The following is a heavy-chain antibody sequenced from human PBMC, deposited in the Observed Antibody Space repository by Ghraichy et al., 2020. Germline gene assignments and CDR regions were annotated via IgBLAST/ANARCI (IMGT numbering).Heavy chain of an antibody. CDR1: GFTFSSYS. D-gene: IGHD3-10*01. Sequence: GGSLRLSCAASGFTFSSYSMNWVRQAPGKGLEWVSSISSSSSYIYYADSVKGRFTISRDNAKNSLYLQMNSLRAEDTAVYYCARAGVTPVAFDIWGQGTMVTVSS. CDR2: ISSSSSYI. CDR3: ARAGVTPVAFDI. V-gene: IGHV3-21*01. J-gene: IGHJ3*02.